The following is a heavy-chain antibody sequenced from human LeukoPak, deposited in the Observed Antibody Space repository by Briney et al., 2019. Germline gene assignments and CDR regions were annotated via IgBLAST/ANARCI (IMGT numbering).Heavy chain of an antibody. CDR3: AGLPRYNWNEPLDY. V-gene: IGHV1-8*01. D-gene: IGHD1-20*01. CDR2: MNPNSGNT. CDR1: GYTFTSYD. Sequence: GASVKVSCKASGYTFTSYDINWVRQATGQGLELMGWMNPNSGNTGYAQKFQGRVTMTRDTSINTAYMELSRLTYDDTAVYYCAGLPRYNWNEPLDYWGQGTLVTVSS. J-gene: IGHJ4*02.